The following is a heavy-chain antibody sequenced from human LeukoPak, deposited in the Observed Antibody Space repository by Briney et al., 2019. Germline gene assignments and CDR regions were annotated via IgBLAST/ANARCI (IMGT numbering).Heavy chain of an antibody. J-gene: IGHJ5*02. CDR2: IYSNTSA. Sequence: PGGSLRPSCAASGFTISYNYMSWVRQAPGKGLQWVSVIYSNTSAYYADSVKGRFTISRHNSKNTLYLQMTSLRAEDTAVYYCARDIPVDSRSSVPKPVRDSWGQGTLVTVSS. CDR1: GFTISYNY. CDR3: ARDIPVDSRSSVPKPVRDS. D-gene: IGHD6-6*01. V-gene: IGHV3-53*04.